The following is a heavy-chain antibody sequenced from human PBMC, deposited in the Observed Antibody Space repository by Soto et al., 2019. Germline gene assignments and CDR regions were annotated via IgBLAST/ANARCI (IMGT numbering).Heavy chain of an antibody. J-gene: IGHJ5*02. V-gene: IGHV4-34*01. Sequence: ETLSLTGADYGGSLSGYYWSWIRQPPGKGLEWIGEINHSGSTNYNPSLKSRVTISVDTSKNQFSLKLSSVTAADTAVYYCARGGSSTSCYMGNWFDPWGQGTLVTVPQ. CDR3: ARGGSSTSCYMGNWFDP. D-gene: IGHD2-2*02. CDR2: INHSGST. CDR1: GGSLSGYY.